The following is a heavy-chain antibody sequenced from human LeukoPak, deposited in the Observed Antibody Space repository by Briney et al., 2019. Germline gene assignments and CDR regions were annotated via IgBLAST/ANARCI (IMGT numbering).Heavy chain of an antibody. D-gene: IGHD4-11*01. CDR3: ATSDDSPGTY. Sequence: GRSLRLSCAASGFIFSRYWMSWVRQAPGKGLEWVANINEDGSGNYYVDSVKGRFTISRDNAKHSLFLQMNSLRAEDTAVYYCATSDDSPGTYWGQGTLVTVSS. V-gene: IGHV3-7*01. CDR2: INEDGSGN. CDR1: GFIFSRYW. J-gene: IGHJ4*02.